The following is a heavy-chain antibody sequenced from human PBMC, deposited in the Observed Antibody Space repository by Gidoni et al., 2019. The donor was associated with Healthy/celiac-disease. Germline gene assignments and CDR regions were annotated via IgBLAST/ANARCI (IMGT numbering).Heavy chain of an antibody. D-gene: IGHD3-3*01. Sequence: EVQLVESGGGLVQPGGSLRLSCAASGFTFSSYSMNWVRQAPGQGLEWVSYISSSSSTIYYADSVKGRFTISRDNAKNSLYLQMNSLRDEDTAVYYCARADYFWSGYLDYWGQGTLVTVSS. V-gene: IGHV3-48*02. CDR2: ISSSSSTI. CDR1: GFTFSSYS. CDR3: ARADYFWSGYLDY. J-gene: IGHJ4*02.